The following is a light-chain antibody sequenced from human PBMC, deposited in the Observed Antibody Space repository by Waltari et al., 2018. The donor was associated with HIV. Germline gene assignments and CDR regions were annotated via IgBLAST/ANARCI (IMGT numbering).Light chain of an antibody. CDR1: SRDIGAYDY. CDR2: DVS. CDR3: CAYAGPTGLSEV. Sequence: QSALTQPASVSGSPGQSITISCTGTSRDIGAYDYVSWYQQHPDKTPKLIIYDVSTRPSGVSHRFSGSKFGNTASLTISGLQSEDEADYHCCAYAGPTGLSEVFGGGTKVTVL. J-gene: IGLJ2*01. V-gene: IGLV2-23*02.